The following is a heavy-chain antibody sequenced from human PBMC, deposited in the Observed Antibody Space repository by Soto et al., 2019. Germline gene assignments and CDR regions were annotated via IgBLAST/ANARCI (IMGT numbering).Heavy chain of an antibody. CDR3: ASYNRRARIAAAGRSNDAFDI. CDR1: GYSFTSYW. J-gene: IGHJ3*02. CDR2: IYPGDSDT. D-gene: IGHD6-13*01. V-gene: IGHV5-51*01. Sequence: GESLKISCKGSGYSFTSYWIGWVRQMPGKGLEWMGIIYPGDSDTRYSPSFQGQVTISADKSISTAYLQWSSLKASDTAMYYCASYNRRARIAAAGRSNDAFDIWGQGTMVTVSS.